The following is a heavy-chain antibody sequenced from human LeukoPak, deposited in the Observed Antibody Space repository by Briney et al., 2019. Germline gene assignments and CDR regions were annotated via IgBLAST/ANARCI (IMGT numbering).Heavy chain of an antibody. J-gene: IGHJ5*02. V-gene: IGHV4-4*07. CDR1: GGSISSYY. Sequence: SETLSLTCTVSGGSISSYYWSWIRQPAGKGLEWIGRIYTSGSTNYNPSLKSRVTMSVDTSKNQFSLKLSSVTAADTAVYYCVREEHYDFWSGYYRSNWFDPWGQGTLVTVSS. CDR2: IYTSGST. CDR3: VREEHYDFWSGYYRSNWFDP. D-gene: IGHD3-3*01.